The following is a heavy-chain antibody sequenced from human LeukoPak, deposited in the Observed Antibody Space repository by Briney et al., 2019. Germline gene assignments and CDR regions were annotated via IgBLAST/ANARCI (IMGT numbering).Heavy chain of an antibody. D-gene: IGHD1-26*01. J-gene: IGHJ6*03. Sequence: PGGSLRLSCAASGFTFSSYGMHWVRQAPGKGLEWVAFIRYDGNNKYYADSVKGRFTISRDNSKNTLYLQMNSLRVEDTAVYCCAKGYGWEASYYYYYMDVRGKGTTVTISS. CDR1: GFTFSSYG. CDR2: IRYDGNNK. V-gene: IGHV3-30*02. CDR3: AKGYGWEASYYYYYMDV.